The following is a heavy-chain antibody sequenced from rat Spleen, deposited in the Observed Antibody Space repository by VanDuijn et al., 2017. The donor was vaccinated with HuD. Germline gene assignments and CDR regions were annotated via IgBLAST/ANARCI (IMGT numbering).Heavy chain of an antibody. Sequence: QVQLRESGPGLVQPSQTLSLTCTIAGFSLTTYNVHWVRQSPGKGLEWMGVIWTGGITAYNSLLKSRLSISRDTSKSQVFLKVNSLQTEDTATYYCARMGGLLSPPFDYWGQGVMVTVSS. J-gene: IGHJ2*01. CDR2: IWTGGIT. CDR1: GFSLTTYN. V-gene: IGHV2-41*01. CDR3: ARMGGLLSPPFDY. D-gene: IGHD1-12*03.